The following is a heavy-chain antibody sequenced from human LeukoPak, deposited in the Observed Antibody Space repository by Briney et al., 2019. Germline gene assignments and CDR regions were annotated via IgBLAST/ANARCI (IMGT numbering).Heavy chain of an antibody. J-gene: IGHJ5*02. D-gene: IGHD3-22*01. V-gene: IGHV4-39*07. Sequence: SETLSLTCTVSGGSISSSSYYWGWIRQPPGKGLEWIGSIYYSGSTYYNPSLKSRVTISVDTSKNQFSLKLSSVTAADTAVYYCARDIGYYYDSSGYYGWFDPWGQGTLVTVSS. CDR2: IYYSGST. CDR3: ARDIGYYYDSSGYYGWFDP. CDR1: GGSISSSSYY.